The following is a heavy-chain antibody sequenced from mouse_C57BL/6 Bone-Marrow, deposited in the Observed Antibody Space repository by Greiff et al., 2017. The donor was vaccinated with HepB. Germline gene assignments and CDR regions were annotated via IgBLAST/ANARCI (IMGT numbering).Heavy chain of an antibody. CDR2: ISGGGGNT. D-gene: IGHD2-3*01. V-gene: IGHV5-9*01. CDR3: ARDGYYPYYFDY. J-gene: IGHJ2*01. CDR1: GFTFSSYT. Sequence: EVMLVESGGGLVKPGGSLKLSCAASGFTFSSYTMSWVRQTPEKRLEWVATISGGGGNTYYPDSVKGRFTISRENAKNTLYLQMSSLRSEDTALYYCARDGYYPYYFDYWGQGTTLTVSS.